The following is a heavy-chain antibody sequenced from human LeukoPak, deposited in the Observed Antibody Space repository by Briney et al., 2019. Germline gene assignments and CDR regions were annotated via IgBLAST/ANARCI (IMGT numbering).Heavy chain of an antibody. Sequence: PGGSLRLSCAASGFTVSSNYMTWVRQAPGKGLEWVSVIYSGGGTYYAGSVKGRFTISRDNSKNTLYLQMNSLGAEDTAVYYCARAVTVVTAIHDWGQGTLVTVSS. V-gene: IGHV3-53*01. CDR3: ARAVTVVTAIHD. CDR2: IYSGGGT. J-gene: IGHJ4*02. D-gene: IGHD2-21*02. CDR1: GFTVSSNY.